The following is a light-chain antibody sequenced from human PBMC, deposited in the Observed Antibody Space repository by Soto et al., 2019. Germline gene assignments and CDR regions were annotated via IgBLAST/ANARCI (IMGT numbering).Light chain of an antibody. CDR3: QQSYTTPWT. V-gene: IGKV1-39*01. J-gene: IGKJ1*01. CDR2: AAS. CDR1: QSITSY. Sequence: DIQMTQSPSSLSASVGDRVTITCRASQSITSYLNWYQQKPGKAPQLLIYAASSLQSGVQSRFSGSGSGTDFTLTISSQQPEDFETYYGQQSYTTPWTFGQGTKVEVK.